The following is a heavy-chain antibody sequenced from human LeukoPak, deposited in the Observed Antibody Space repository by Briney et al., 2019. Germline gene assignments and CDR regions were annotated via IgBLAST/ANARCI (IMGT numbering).Heavy chain of an antibody. CDR3: AKGPTIFGVVIIRSPYYFDY. Sequence: PGGSLRLSCAASGFTFSSYAMSWVRQAPGNGMELGSAISGSGGSTYYADSVKGRLTISRDNSKNTLYLQMNSVRAEDTTVYYCAKGPTIFGVVIIRSPYYFDYWGQGTLVTVSS. J-gene: IGHJ4*02. CDR2: ISGSGGST. V-gene: IGHV3-23*01. CDR1: GFTFSSYA. D-gene: IGHD3-3*01.